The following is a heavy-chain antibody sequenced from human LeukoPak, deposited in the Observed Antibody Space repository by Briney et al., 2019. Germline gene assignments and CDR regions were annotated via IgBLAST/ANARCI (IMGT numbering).Heavy chain of an antibody. J-gene: IGHJ6*02. Sequence: SVKVSCKASGGTFSSYAIGWVRQAPGQGLEWMGRIIPILGIANYAQKFQGRVTITADKSTSTAYTELSSLRSEDTAFYYCAAVYCSGGSCYPPDYYYYGMDVWGQGTTVTVSS. V-gene: IGHV1-69*04. D-gene: IGHD2-15*01. CDR1: GGTFSSYA. CDR3: AAVYCSGGSCYPPDYYYYGMDV. CDR2: IIPILGIA.